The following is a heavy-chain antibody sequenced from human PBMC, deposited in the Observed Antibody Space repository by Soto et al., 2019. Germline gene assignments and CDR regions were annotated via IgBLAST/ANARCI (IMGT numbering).Heavy chain of an antibody. J-gene: IGHJ4*02. D-gene: IGHD3-10*01. CDR2: INHSGST. V-gene: IGHV4-34*01. Sequence: SETLSLTCAVYGGSFSGYYWIWIRQPPGKGLEWIGEINHSGSTNYNPSLKSRVTISVDTSKNQFSLKLSSVTAADTAVYYCARGRIGYFDYWGKGTLVTVSS. CDR3: ARGRIGYFDY. CDR1: GGSFSGYY.